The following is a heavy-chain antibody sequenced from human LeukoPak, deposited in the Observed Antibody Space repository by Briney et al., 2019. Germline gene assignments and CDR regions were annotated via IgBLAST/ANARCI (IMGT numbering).Heavy chain of an antibody. CDR3: ARETPMVRGVDDYMDV. J-gene: IGHJ6*03. V-gene: IGHV3-30*02. CDR1: GFTFSSYW. CDR2: IRYDGSNK. Sequence: GGSLRLSCAASGFTFSSYWMSWVRQAPGKGLEWVAFIRYDGSNKYYTDSVKGRFTISRDNSKNTLYLQMNSLRVEDTAVYYCARETPMVRGVDDYMDVWGKGTTVTVSS. D-gene: IGHD3-10*01.